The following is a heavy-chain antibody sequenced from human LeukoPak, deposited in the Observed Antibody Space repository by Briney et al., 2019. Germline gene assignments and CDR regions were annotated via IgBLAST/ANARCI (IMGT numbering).Heavy chain of an antibody. CDR3: ARVGLEGLYDILTGYFDY. V-gene: IGHV1-18*01. CDR1: GYTFTSYG. J-gene: IGHJ4*02. CDR2: ISAYNGNT. D-gene: IGHD3-9*01. Sequence: SVKVSCKASGYTFTSYGISCVRQAPGQGLEWRGWISAYNGNTNYAQKLQGRVTMTTDTSTSTAYMELRSLRSDDTAVYYCARVGLEGLYDILTGYFDYWGQGTLVTVSS.